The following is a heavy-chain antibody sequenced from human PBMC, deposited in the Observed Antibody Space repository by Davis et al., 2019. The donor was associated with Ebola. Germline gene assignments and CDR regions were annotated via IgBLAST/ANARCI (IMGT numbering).Heavy chain of an antibody. D-gene: IGHD2-21*02. CDR1: GYTFNSHY. CDR3: ARMTSFYHWFDS. V-gene: IGHV1-46*02. CDR2: INPSAGTT. J-gene: IGHJ5*01. Sequence: ASVKVSCKTSGYTFNSHYIHWVRQAPGQGLEWMGIINPSAGTTSYAQEFQGRVTMTRDTSTSTVYMALSSLRSEDTAMYYCARMTSFYHWFDSWGQGTLVTVSS.